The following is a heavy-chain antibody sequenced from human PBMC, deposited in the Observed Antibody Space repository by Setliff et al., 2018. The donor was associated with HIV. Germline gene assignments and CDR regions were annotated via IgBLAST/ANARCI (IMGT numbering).Heavy chain of an antibody. CDR2: ISSSGST. Sequence: SETLSLTCTVSGASISSGLYYWNWIRQPAGKGLEWIGRISSSGSTTYSPSLKSRVTVSVDTSKNQFSLNLRSVTAADTAVYYCARWGKATAIRAFNLWGRGIMVTVSS. CDR1: GASISSGLYY. J-gene: IGHJ3*01. CDR3: ARWGKATAIRAFNL. D-gene: IGHD6-25*01. V-gene: IGHV4-61*02.